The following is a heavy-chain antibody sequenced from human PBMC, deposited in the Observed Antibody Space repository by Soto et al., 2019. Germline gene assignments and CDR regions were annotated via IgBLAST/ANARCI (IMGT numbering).Heavy chain of an antibody. CDR2: IYNDGTYS. J-gene: IGHJ4*02. Sequence: GGSLRLSCAASGFIFKMYWMHWVRQSPGRGLVWISRIYNDGTYSDYADSVRGRFTISRDNVNDTLYLQMNNLRAEDSGLYYCTRGPRPIATGTGAYWGQGTQVTVSS. V-gene: IGHV3-74*01. CDR1: GFIFKMYW. CDR3: TRGPRPIATGTGAY. D-gene: IGHD3-10*01.